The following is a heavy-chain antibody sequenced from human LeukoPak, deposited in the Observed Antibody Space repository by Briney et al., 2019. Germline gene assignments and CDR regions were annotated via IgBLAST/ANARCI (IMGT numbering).Heavy chain of an antibody. CDR3: ARHGSGTSLALYP. D-gene: IGHD3-10*01. CDR1: GYSISSGYY. V-gene: IGHV4-38-2*02. J-gene: IGHJ5*02. Sequence: PSETLSLTCTVSGYSISSGYYWGWIRQPPGKGLEWIGSIYHSGSTYYNPSLKSRVTISVDTSKNQFSLKLSSVTAADTAVYYCARHGSGTSLALYPWGQGTLVTVSS. CDR2: IYHSGST.